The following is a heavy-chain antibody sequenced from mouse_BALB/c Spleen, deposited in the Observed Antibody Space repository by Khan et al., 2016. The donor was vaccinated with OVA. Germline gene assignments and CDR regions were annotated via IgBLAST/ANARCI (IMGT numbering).Heavy chain of an antibody. CDR3: VNHGSSSAWFTC. J-gene: IGHJ3*01. Sequence: QVQLQQSGAELAKPGASVKMSCKASGYTFTSYWMHWVKQRPGQGLEWIGYINPSTDYTEYNQKFKDKATLTVDKSSSTAYMQLTSLTSEDSAVYYCVNHGSSSAWFTCWGQGTLVTVSA. V-gene: IGHV1-7*01. CDR1: GYTFTSYW. CDR2: INPSTDYT. D-gene: IGHD1-1*01.